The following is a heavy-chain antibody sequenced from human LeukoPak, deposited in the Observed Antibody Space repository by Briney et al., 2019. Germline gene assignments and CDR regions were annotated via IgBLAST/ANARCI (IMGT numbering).Heavy chain of an antibody. V-gene: IGHV4-4*07. J-gene: IGHJ5*02. CDR2: IYTSGST. CDR1: GGSISSYY. CDR3: GRGVWVVVTWTGWFDP. Sequence: SETLSLTCTVSGGSISSYYWSWIRQPAGKGLEWIGRIYTSGSTNYNPSLKSRVTMSVDTSKNQFSLKLSSVTAADTAVYYCGRGVWVVVTWTGWFDPWGQGTLVTVSS. D-gene: IGHD2-15*01.